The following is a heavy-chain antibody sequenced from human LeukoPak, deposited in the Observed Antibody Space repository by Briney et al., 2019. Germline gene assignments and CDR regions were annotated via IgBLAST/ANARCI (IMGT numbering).Heavy chain of an antibody. CDR1: GGSFSGYY. CDR3: ALYEVFQGYYFDY. Sequence: SETLSLTCAVYGGSFSGYYWSWIRQPPGKGLEWIGEINHSGSTNYNPSLKSRVTISVDTSKNQFSLKLSSVTAADTAVYYCALYEVFQGYYFDYWGQGTLVTVSS. CDR2: INHSGST. V-gene: IGHV4-34*01. D-gene: IGHD3-3*01. J-gene: IGHJ4*02.